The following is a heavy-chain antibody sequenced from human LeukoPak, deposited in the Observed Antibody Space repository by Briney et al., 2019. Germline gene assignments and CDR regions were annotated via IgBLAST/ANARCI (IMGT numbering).Heavy chain of an antibody. J-gene: IGHJ5*02. CDR1: GFTFNNYW. CDR2: IKSDGSSP. CDR3: AKSDWFDP. V-gene: IGHV3-74*01. Sequence: QPGESLRLSCATSGFTFNNYWMSWLRQAPGKGLMWVSRIKSDGSSPTYAESVKGRFTISRDNARKTLYLQMNSLRVDDTAVYYCAKSDWFDPWGRGTLVTVSS.